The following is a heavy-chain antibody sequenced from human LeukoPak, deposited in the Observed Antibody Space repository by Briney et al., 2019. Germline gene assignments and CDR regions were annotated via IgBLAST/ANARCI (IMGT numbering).Heavy chain of an antibody. CDR2: ISDSIGST. Sequence: GGSLRLSCAASGFPFSSYVMGWVRQAPGKGLEWVSTISDSIGSTYYADSVKGRFTISRDNSKSTLYLQMNSLRAEDTAVYYCPTLGYCTSTSCSLVHWGQGTLVTVSS. J-gene: IGHJ4*02. D-gene: IGHD2-2*03. CDR1: GFPFSSYV. V-gene: IGHV3-23*01. CDR3: PTLGYCTSTSCSLVH.